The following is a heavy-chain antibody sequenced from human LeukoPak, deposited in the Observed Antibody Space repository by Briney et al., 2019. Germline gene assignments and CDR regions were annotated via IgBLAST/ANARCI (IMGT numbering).Heavy chain of an antibody. CDR2: ISGSGGST. J-gene: IGHJ3*02. CDR1: GFTFSSYA. CDR3: AKGSSGWSTDAFDI. Sequence: PGGSLRLSCAASGFTFSSYAMSWVRQAPGKGLEWVSAISGSGGSTYYADSVKGRFTISRDNAKNSLYLQMNSLRAEDTAFYYCAKGSSGWSTDAFDIWGQGTMVTVSS. V-gene: IGHV3-23*01. D-gene: IGHD6-19*01.